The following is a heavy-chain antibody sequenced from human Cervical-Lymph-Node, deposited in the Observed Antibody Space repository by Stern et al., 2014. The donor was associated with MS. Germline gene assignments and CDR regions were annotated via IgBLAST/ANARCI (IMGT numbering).Heavy chain of an antibody. CDR2: ISWNSGTI. V-gene: IGHV3-9*01. J-gene: IGHJ4*02. Sequence: EVQLVESAGGLVQPGTSLRLSCAASGFTFDAYAMHWVRQAPGKGLEWVSGISWNSGTIGYADSVKGRFTISRDNAKNSLYLQMNSLRAEDTAFYYCSKGDCGSACHPDYWGQGTLVTVSS. CDR3: SKGDCGSACHPDY. CDR1: GFTFDAYA. D-gene: IGHD2-21*02.